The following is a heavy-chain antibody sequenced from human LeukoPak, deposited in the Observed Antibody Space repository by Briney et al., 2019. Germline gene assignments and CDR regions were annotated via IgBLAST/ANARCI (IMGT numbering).Heavy chain of an antibody. V-gene: IGHV4-59*01. J-gene: IGHJ4*02. D-gene: IGHD3-10*01. CDR2: IFHSGST. CDR1: GGSISSYY. Sequence: PSETLSLTCTVSGGSISSYYWSWIRQPPGKGLEWIGYIFHSGSTNYNPSLQSRVTILVDASKNQFSLKLSSVTAADTALYYCARGASTMVRGVYSVWGQGTLVTVSS. CDR3: ARGASTMVRGVYSV.